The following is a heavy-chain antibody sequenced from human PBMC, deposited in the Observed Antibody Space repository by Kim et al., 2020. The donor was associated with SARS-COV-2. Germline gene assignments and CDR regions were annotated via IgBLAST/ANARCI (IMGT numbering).Heavy chain of an antibody. J-gene: IGHJ4*02. CDR2: IYYSGST. CDR3: ARVSLLEWSHNAFDY. CDR1: GGSISSGGYY. D-gene: IGHD3-3*01. V-gene: IGHV4-31*03. Sequence: SETLSLTCTVSGGSISSGGYYWSWIRQHPGKGLEWIGYIYYSGSTYYNPSLKSRVTISVDTSKNQFSLKLSSVTAADTAVYYCARVSLLEWSHNAFDYWGQGTLVTVSS.